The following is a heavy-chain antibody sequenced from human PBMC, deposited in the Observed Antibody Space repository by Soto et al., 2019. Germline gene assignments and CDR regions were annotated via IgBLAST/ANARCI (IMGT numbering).Heavy chain of an antibody. CDR3: ARDMGVFWSGYPEGGFDY. V-gene: IGHV3-7*01. CDR2: IKQDGSEK. D-gene: IGHD3-3*01. CDR1: GFTFTNYW. Sequence: GGSLRLSCAASGFTFTNYWMSWVRQAPGKGLEWVANIKQDGSEKYYADSAKGRFIISRDNAKTSLYLQMNSLIAEDTAVYYCARDMGVFWSGYPEGGFDYWGQGTPVTVSS. J-gene: IGHJ4*02.